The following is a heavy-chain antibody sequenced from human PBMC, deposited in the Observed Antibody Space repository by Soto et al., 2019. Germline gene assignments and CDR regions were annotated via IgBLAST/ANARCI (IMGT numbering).Heavy chain of an antibody. V-gene: IGHV4-30-4*01. J-gene: IGHJ5*02. CDR1: GGSISSGDYY. CDR2: IYYSGST. CDR3: ARDGHDNSNYLSNWFDP. D-gene: IGHD4-4*01. Sequence: QVQLQESGPGLVKPSQTLFLTCTVSGGSISSGDYYWSWIRQPPGKGLERIGYIYYSGSTYYNPSLKSRITMLVDTSKNQCSLKLSSVTAADTAVYYCARDGHDNSNYLSNWFDPWGQGTLVTVSS.